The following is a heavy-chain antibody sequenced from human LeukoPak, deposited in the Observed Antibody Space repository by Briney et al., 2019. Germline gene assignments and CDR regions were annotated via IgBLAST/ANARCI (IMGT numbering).Heavy chain of an antibody. V-gene: IGHV3-30*02. CDR2: IRYDGNNK. Sequence: PGGSLRLSCAASGFSFSSFGMHWVRQAPGKGLEWVAFIRYDGNNKDYADSVKGRFTISRDNSKNTLYVQMNSLRAEDTAVYYCAKGLGITIFGVVIEAFDIWGQGTMVTVSS. CDR1: GFSFSSFG. D-gene: IGHD3-3*01. J-gene: IGHJ3*02. CDR3: AKGLGITIFGVVIEAFDI.